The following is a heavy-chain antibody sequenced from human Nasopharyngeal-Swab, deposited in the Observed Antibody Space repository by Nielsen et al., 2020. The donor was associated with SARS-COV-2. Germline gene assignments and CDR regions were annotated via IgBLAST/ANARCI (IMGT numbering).Heavy chain of an antibody. CDR2: ISGSGGST. D-gene: IGHD2-2*01. V-gene: IGHV3-23*01. J-gene: IGHJ4*02. Sequence: WIRQPPGKGLEWVSGISGSGGSTSYADSVKGRFTISRDNSKNTPYVQMNSLGAEDTAVYYCAKGGYCSSTSCKDFFDYWGQGTLVTVSS. CDR3: AKGGYCSSTSCKDFFDY.